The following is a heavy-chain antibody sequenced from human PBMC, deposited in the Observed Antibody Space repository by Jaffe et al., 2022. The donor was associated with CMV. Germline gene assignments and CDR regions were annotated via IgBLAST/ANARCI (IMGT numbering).Heavy chain of an antibody. CDR1: GGSISSSSYY. V-gene: IGHV4-39*01. J-gene: IGHJ5*02. CDR2: IYYSGST. Sequence: QLQLQESGPGLVKPSETLSLTCTVSGGSISSSSYYWGWIRQPPGKGLEWIGSIYYSGSTYYNPSLKSRVTISVDTSKNQFSLKLSSVTAADTAVYYCARHGGTHDWLNWFDPWGQGTLVTVSS. CDR3: ARHGGTHDWLNWFDP. D-gene: IGHD3-16*01.